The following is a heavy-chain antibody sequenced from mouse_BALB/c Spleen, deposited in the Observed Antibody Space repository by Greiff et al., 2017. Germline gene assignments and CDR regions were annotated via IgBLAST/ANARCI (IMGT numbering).Heavy chain of an antibody. CDR3: ARSGKDDGPRDD. J-gene: IGHJ2*01. V-gene: IGHV1-69*02. CDR1: GYTFTSYW. CDR2: IDPSDSYT. D-gene: IGHD2-3*01. Sequence: QVQLQQPGAELVKPGASVKLSCKASGYTFTSYWMHWVKQRPGQGLEWIGEIDPSDSYTNYNQKFKGKATLTVDKSSSTAYMQLSSLTSEDSAVYYCARSGKDDGPRDDWGQGTTLTVSS.